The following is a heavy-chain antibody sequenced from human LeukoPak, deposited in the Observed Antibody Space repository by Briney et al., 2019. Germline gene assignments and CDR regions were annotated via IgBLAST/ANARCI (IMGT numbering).Heavy chain of an antibody. CDR2: ISSSSSYI. CDR1: GFTFSSYS. J-gene: IGHJ4*02. V-gene: IGHV3-21*01. D-gene: IGHD2-2*02. CDR3: ARYCSSTSCYTPDFDY. Sequence: GGSLRLSCAASGFTFSSYSMNWVRQAPGKGLEWVSSISSSSSYIYYADSVKGRFTISRDNAKNSLYLQMNSLRAEDTAVYYCARYCSSTSCYTPDFDYWGQGTLVTASS.